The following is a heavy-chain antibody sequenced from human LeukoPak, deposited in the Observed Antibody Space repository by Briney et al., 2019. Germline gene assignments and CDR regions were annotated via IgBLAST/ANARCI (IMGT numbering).Heavy chain of an antibody. CDR3: ARVPLPFLEWFPFDP. CDR1: GYRFTSYW. D-gene: IGHD3-3*01. CDR2: IYPGDSDT. Sequence: GESLKISWKGSGYRFTSYWIGWVRQMPGKGLEGRGIIYPGDSDTRYSPSFQGHVTISAAKSISTAYLQWSTLKASATAMYYCARVPLPFLEWFPFDPWGQGTLVTVSS. V-gene: IGHV5-51*01. J-gene: IGHJ5*02.